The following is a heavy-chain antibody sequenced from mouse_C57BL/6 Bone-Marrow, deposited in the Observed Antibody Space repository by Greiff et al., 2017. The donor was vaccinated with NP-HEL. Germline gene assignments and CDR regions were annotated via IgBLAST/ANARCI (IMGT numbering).Heavy chain of an antibody. CDR2: IYPGDGDT. J-gene: IGHJ4*01. CDR3: ARIYGPKEYAMDY. Sequence: VNVVESGAELVKPGASVKISCKASGYAFSSYWMNWVKQRPGKGLEWIGQIYPGDGDTNYNGKFKGKATLTADKSSSTAYMQLSSLTSEDSAVYFCARIYGPKEYAMDYWGQGTSVTVSS. CDR1: GYAFSSYW. V-gene: IGHV1-80*01. D-gene: IGHD1-1*02.